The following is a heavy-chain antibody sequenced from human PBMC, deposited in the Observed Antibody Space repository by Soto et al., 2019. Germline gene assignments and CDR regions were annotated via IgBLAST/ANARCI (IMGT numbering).Heavy chain of an antibody. CDR2: IYYSGST. CDR3: ASHAARQWPLDY. V-gene: IGHV4-59*08. D-gene: IGHD6-6*01. Sequence: ISNFGCRWIMQPPGKGLEWIGYIYYSGSTNYNPSLKSRVTISVDTSKNQFSLKLSSVTAADTSVYSCASHAARQWPLDYLVQRTPVPVSS. J-gene: IGHJ4*02. CDR1: ISNFG.